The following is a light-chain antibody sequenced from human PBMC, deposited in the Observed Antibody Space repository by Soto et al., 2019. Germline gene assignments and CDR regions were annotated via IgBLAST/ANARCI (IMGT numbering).Light chain of an antibody. CDR1: QSVSSNY. J-gene: IGKJ5*01. Sequence: IVLTQSPGTLSLSPGERATLSCRAGQSVSSNYLAWYQQKPGQAPRLLIYAASSRATGIPDRFSGSGSGTDFTLTISGLEPADLGVYYCQQRHNWPITFGQGTRLEIK. CDR2: AAS. CDR3: QQRHNWPIT. V-gene: IGKV3D-20*02.